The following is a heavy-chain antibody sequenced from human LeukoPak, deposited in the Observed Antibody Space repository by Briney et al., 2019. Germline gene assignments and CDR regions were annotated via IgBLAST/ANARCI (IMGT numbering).Heavy chain of an antibody. CDR2: INHSGST. D-gene: IGHD3-3*01. CDR3: ARHEASAVYYDFWSGYYSNLFDY. CDR1: GGSFSGYY. V-gene: IGHV4-34*01. J-gene: IGHJ4*02. Sequence: SETLSLTCAVYGGSFSGYYWSWIRQPPGKGLEWIGEINHSGSTNYNPSLKSRVTISVDTSKNQFSLKLSSVTAADTAVYYCARHEASAVYYDFWSGYYSNLFDYWGQGTLVTVSS.